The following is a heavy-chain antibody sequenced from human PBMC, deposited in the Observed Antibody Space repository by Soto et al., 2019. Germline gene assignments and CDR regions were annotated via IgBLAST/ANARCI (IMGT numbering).Heavy chain of an antibody. Sequence: SETLSLTCAVSGDSISSDKWWSWVRQPPGKGLEGIGEVYHSGNTNYNPSIKSRVIISVDKPKNQFSLKLSSVTDADTAIVDGSRGDRQHQRAYWGKGTLVPVAS. J-gene: IGHJ4*02. CDR2: VYHSGNT. D-gene: IGHD6-25*01. CDR1: GDSISSDKW. CDR3: SRGDRQHQRAY. V-gene: IGHV4-4*02.